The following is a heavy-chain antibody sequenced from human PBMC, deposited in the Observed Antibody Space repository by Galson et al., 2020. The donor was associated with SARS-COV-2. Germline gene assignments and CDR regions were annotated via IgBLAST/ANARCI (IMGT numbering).Heavy chain of an antibody. CDR1: GFTVSSNY. J-gene: IGHJ6*02. CDR3: ARDWYYDSSASKYYYYGMDV. Sequence: GGSLRLFCAASGFTVSSNYMSWVRQAPGKGLEWVSVIYSGGSTYYADSVKGRFTISRDNSKNTLYLQMNSLRAEDTAVYYCARDWYYDSSASKYYYYGMDVWGQGTTVTVSS. CDR2: IYSGGST. V-gene: IGHV3-66*02. D-gene: IGHD3-22*01.